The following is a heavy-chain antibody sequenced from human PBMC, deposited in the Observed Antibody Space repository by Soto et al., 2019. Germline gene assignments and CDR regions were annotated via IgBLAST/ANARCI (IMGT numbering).Heavy chain of an antibody. CDR1: GGSISSGGYY. V-gene: IGHV4-31*03. D-gene: IGHD2-2*01. Sequence: PSETLSLTCTVSGGSISSGGYYWSWIRQHPGKGLEWIGYIYYSGSTYYNPSLKSRVTISVDTSKNQFSLKLSSVTAADTAVYYCARDVFEGSGDIVVVPAAPIWGQGTMVTVSS. CDR3: ARDVFEGSGDIVVVPAAPI. J-gene: IGHJ3*02. CDR2: IYYSGST.